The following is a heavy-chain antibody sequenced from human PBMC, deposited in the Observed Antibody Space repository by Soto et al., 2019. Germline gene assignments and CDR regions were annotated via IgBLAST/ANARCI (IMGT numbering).Heavy chain of an antibody. CDR2: IYHSGRT. J-gene: IGHJ4*02. V-gene: IGHV4-4*02. D-gene: IGHD4-17*01. CDR3: VRRYGRYFDY. Sequence: PSETLSLTCAVSGDSISSDKWWSWVRQPPGKGLEWIGEIYHSGRTNCNPSLKSRVTISVEKSKNQFSLELSSMTAADTAVYYCVRRYGRYFDYWGQGTLVTV. CDR1: GDSISSDKW.